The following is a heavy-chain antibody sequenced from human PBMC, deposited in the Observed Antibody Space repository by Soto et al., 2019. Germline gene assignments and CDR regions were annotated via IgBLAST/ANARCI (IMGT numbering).Heavy chain of an antibody. CDR2: IWYDGSNK. J-gene: IGHJ4*02. Sequence: GGSLRLSCAASGFTFSSYGMHWVRQAPGKGLEWVAVIWYDGSNKYYADSVKGRFTISRDNSKNTLYLQMNSLRAEDTAVYYCARDSTYYDILTGPHAHFDYWGQGTLVTVSS. CDR3: ARDSTYYDILTGPHAHFDY. V-gene: IGHV3-33*01. D-gene: IGHD3-9*01. CDR1: GFTFSSYG.